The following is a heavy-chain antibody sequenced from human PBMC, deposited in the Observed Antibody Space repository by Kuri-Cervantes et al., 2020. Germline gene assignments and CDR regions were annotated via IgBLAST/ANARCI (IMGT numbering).Heavy chain of an antibody. Sequence: GGSLRLSCAVSGFTFSSYGMHWVRQAPGKGLEWVAVIWYDGSNKYYADSVKGRFTISRDNSKNTLYLQMNSLRAEDTAVYYCTTDGSRGRYYDSSGYYPGRSYWGQGTLVTVSS. CDR1: GFTFSSYG. D-gene: IGHD3-22*01. J-gene: IGHJ4*02. CDR3: TTDGSRGRYYDSSGYYPGRSY. V-gene: IGHV3-33*01. CDR2: IWYDGSNK.